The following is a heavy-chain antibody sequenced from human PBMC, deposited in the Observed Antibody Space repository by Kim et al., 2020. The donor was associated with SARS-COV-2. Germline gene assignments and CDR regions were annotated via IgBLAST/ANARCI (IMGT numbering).Heavy chain of an antibody. CDR2: IWYDGSNK. V-gene: IGHV3-33*01. Sequence: GGSLRLSCAASGFTFSIYGMHWVRQAPGKGLEWVAVIWYDGSNKYYADSVKGRFTISRDNSKNTLYLQMNGLRAEDTAVYYCARDITGTTWQYGYWGQGTLVTVSS. CDR1: GFTFSIYG. J-gene: IGHJ4*02. CDR3: ARDITGTTWQYGY. D-gene: IGHD1-20*01.